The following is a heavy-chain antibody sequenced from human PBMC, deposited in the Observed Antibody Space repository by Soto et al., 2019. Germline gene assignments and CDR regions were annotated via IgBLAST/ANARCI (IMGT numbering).Heavy chain of an antibody. V-gene: IGHV1-18*01. D-gene: IGHD3-16*01. CDR1: GYIFVNYG. J-gene: IGHJ6*02. CDR2: ISPYTGNT. CDR3: AMVDNYVTPTPQDV. Sequence: QVQLVQSGDEVKKPGASVKVSCKASGYIFVNYGIAWVRQAPGQGLEWMGWISPYTGNTHSASKVQGRLTMTTDTSRSTAYRDLGSLTSDDKAVYYYAMVDNYVTPTPQDVWGQGTTVTVSS.